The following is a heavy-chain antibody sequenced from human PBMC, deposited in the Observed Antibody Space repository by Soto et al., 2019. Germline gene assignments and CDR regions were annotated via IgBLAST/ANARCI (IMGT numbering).Heavy chain of an antibody. CDR3: ARVRHDILTGYYYYMDV. D-gene: IGHD3-9*01. Sequence: PSEILSLTCTVSGGSISSYYWSWIRQPPGKGLEWIGYIYYSGSTNYNPSLKSRVTISVDTSKNQFSLKLSSVTAADTAVYYCARVRHDILTGYYYYMDVWGKGTTVTVSS. CDR2: IYYSGST. V-gene: IGHV4-59*01. CDR1: GGSISSYY. J-gene: IGHJ6*03.